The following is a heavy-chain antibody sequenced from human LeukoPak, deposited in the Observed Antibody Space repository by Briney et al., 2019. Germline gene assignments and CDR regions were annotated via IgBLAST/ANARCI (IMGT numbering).Heavy chain of an antibody. V-gene: IGHV4-39*07. Sequence: SEAPSLPRTVSGGSFTHPYWGWVRPPPGEGLEWIGSIYYRGNTFYNPSLRNRVSISIDTSKGRFSLNLNSVTAADTAVYFCTRDREHGTQDSWGQGTLVTVS. CDR1: GGSFTHPY. J-gene: IGHJ4*02. CDR2: IYYRGNT. CDR3: TRDREHGTQDS. D-gene: IGHD1-26*01.